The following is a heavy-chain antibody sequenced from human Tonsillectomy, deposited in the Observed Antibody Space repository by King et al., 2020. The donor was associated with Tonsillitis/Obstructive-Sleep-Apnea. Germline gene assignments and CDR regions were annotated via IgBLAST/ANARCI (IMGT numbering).Heavy chain of an antibody. D-gene: IGHD5-18*01. J-gene: IGHJ6*02. Sequence: VQLQESGPGLVKPSQTLSLTCTVSGGSISSGTYYWSWIRQHPGKGLEWIGYIYYSGSTYYNPSLKSRVPISVDTSKNQFSLKLSSVTAADTAVYYCAGGGDTAMVNEYYYSNMDVWGQGTTVTVSS. CDR2: IYYSGST. V-gene: IGHV4-31*03. CDR3: AGGGDTAMVNEYYYSNMDV. CDR1: GGSISSGTYY.